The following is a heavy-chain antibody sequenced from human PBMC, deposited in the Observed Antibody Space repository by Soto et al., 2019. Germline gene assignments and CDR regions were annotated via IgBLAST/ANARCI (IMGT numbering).Heavy chain of an antibody. CDR2: IYWNDDK. CDR1: GFSLSTSGVG. CDR3: APRVQQWLVPQNWFDP. J-gene: IGHJ5*02. Sequence: SGPTLVNPTQTLTLTCTFSGFSLSTSGVGVGWIRQPPGKALEWLALIYWNDDKRYSPSLKSRLTITKDTSKNQVVLTMTNMDPVDTATYYCAPRVQQWLVPQNWFDPWGHGTLVTVSS. V-gene: IGHV2-5*01. D-gene: IGHD6-19*01.